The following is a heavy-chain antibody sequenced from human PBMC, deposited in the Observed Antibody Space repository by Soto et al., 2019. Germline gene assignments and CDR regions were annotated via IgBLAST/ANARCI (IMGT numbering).Heavy chain of an antibody. D-gene: IGHD6-19*01. CDR1: GGSISSYY. Sequence: SETLSLTCTVSGGSISSYYWSWIRQPPGKGLEWIGYIYYSGSTNYNPSLKSRVTISVDTSKNQFSLKLSSVTAADTAVYYCARGAVAGNYYHYGMDVWGQGTTVTVSS. CDR2: IYYSGST. J-gene: IGHJ6*02. CDR3: ARGAVAGNYYHYGMDV. V-gene: IGHV4-59*01.